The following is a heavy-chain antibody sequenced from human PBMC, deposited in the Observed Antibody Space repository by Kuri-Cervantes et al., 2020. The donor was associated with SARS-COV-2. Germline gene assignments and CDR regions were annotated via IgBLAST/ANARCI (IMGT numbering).Heavy chain of an antibody. CDR2: INAGNGNT. J-gene: IGHJ4*02. D-gene: IGHD6-19*01. CDR3: ARDFRILGSGWYMVSDY. Sequence: ASVKVSCKASGYTFTGYYMHWVRQAPGQGLEWMGWINAGNGNTKYSQKFQGRVTITRDTSASTAYMELSSLRSEDTAVYYCARDFRILGSGWYMVSDYWGQGTLVTVSS. CDR1: GYTFTGYY. V-gene: IGHV1-3*01.